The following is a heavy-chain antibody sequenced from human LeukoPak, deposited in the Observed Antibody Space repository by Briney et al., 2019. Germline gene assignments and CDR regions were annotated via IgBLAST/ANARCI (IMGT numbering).Heavy chain of an antibody. CDR1: GGSISSGSYY. D-gene: IGHD3-3*01. CDR2: IYTSGST. Sequence: SETLSLTCTVSGGSISSGSYYWSWIRQPAGKGLEWIGRIYTSGSTNYNPSLKSRVTISVDTSKNQFSLKLSSETAADTAVYYCARQDSTIFGVVIVLWGQGTLVTVSS. CDR3: ARQDSTIFGVVIVL. V-gene: IGHV4-61*02. J-gene: IGHJ4*02.